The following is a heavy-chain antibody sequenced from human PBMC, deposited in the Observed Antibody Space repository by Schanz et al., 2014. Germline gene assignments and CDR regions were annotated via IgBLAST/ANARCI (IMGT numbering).Heavy chain of an antibody. D-gene: IGHD2-2*01. Sequence: EAQLLESGGGLVQPGGSLRLSCEASGFAFTSNAMTWVRQAPGKGLEWVSTISGSGDHTYHADAVRGRFTISRDNSKNILYLQMNSLRAEDTTIYFCAAARGTNCYFCALDIWGQGTMVTVSS. J-gene: IGHJ3*02. CDR3: AAARGTNCYFCALDI. CDR2: ISGSGDHT. V-gene: IGHV3-23*01. CDR1: GFAFTSNA.